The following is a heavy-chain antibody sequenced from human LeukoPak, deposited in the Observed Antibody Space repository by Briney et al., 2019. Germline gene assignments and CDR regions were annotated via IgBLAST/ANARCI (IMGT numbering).Heavy chain of an antibody. D-gene: IGHD1-26*01. V-gene: IGHV1-2*02. CDR2: INPNSGGT. CDR1: GYTFTGYY. J-gene: IGHJ4*02. Sequence: ASVKVSCKASGYTFTGYYMHWVRQAPGQGLEWMGWINPNSGGTNYAQKLQGRVTMTTDTSTSTAYMELRSLRSDDTAVYYCARDLGGSYHRAFDYWGQGTLVTVSS. CDR3: ARDLGGSYHRAFDY.